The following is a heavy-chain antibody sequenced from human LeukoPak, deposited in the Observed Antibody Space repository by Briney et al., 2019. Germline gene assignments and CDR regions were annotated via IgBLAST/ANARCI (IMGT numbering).Heavy chain of an antibody. CDR2: INPNSGGT. CDR3: ARSRPRGVYYGMDV. Sequence: ASVKVSCKASGYTFTGYYMHWVRQAPGQGLEWMGWINPNSGGTNYAQKFQGRVTMTRDTSISTAYMELSRLRSDDTAVYYCARSRPRGVYYGMDVWGQGTTVTGSS. CDR1: GYTFTGYY. V-gene: IGHV1-2*02. D-gene: IGHD5-24*01. J-gene: IGHJ6*02.